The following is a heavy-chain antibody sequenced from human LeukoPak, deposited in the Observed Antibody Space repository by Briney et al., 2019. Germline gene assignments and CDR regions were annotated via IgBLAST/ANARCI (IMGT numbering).Heavy chain of an antibody. D-gene: IGHD3-9*01. CDR2: LSGSGDST. CDR1: GFTFSIYA. Sequence: GGSLRLSCAASGFTFSIYAMSWVRQAPGKGLEWVSTLSGSGDSTYYADSVKGRFTISRDHSKNKLYLQMNSLRAEVTAVYYCAKVLSLRRFDWVLYIDHWGQGTLVTVSS. V-gene: IGHV3-23*01. CDR3: AKVLSLRRFDWVLYIDH. J-gene: IGHJ4*02.